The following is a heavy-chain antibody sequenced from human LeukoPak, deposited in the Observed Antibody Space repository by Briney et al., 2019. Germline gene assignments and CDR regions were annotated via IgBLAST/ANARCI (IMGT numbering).Heavy chain of an antibody. Sequence: SQTLSLTCTVSGGSISSYYWSWIRQPPGKGLEWIGYIYSSGITVYNPSLKSRLTISLDTSKNQFSLKLTSVTAAHTAVYYCARRTGYSSGWYSVWGQGTLVTVPS. V-gene: IGHV4-59*12. D-gene: IGHD6-19*01. CDR2: IYSSGIT. CDR3: ARRTGYSSGWYSV. J-gene: IGHJ4*02. CDR1: GGSISSYY.